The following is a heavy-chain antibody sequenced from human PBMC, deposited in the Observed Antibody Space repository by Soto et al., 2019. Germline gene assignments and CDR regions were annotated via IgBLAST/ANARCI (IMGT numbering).Heavy chain of an antibody. Sequence: GGSLRLSCVASGFTFGSYGMHWVRQAPGKGLEWVALISYYGGDQYYADSVKGRFTISRDDSKKTAYLQMNNLESEDTAVYYCSRDDSDWFFNWGRGTLVTVSS. V-gene: IGHV3-30*03. CDR3: SRDDSDWFFN. CDR2: ISYYGGDQ. CDR1: GFTFGSYG. J-gene: IGHJ4*02. D-gene: IGHD3-9*01.